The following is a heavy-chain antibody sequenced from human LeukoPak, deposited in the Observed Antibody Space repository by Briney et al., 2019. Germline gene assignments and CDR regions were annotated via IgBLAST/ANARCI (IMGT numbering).Heavy chain of an antibody. CDR3: ARGKTSQNIVTRKTYNWFDP. CDR1: EFIFSNYW. Sequence: GGSLRLSCAGSEFIFSNYWMTWVRQAPGKGLEWVANIKQDGSETYYVDSVKGRFTISRDNAKNSLYLQMKSLRAEDTAVYYCARGKTSQNIVTRKTYNWFDPWGQGTLVTVSS. D-gene: IGHD2/OR15-2a*01. J-gene: IGHJ5*02. V-gene: IGHV3-7*01. CDR2: IKQDGSET.